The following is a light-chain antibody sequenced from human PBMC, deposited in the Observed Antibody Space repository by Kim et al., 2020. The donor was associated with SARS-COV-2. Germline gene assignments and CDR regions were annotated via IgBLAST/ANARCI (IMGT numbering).Light chain of an antibody. CDR3: QQYNNWTWT. V-gene: IGKV3-15*01. CDR2: GAS. Sequence: VSPGERATLSCRARQSVSSNLAWYQQKPGQAPRLLIYGASTRATGIPARFSGSGSGTEFTLTISSLQSEDFAVYYCQQYNNWTWTFGQGTKVDIK. CDR1: QSVSSN. J-gene: IGKJ1*01.